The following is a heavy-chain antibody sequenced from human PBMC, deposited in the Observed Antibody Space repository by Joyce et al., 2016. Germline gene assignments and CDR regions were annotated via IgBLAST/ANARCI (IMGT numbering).Heavy chain of an antibody. J-gene: IGHJ4*02. CDR3: ALWFGEPLAY. CDR1: GFSLSTSGVG. Sequence: QITLKESGPTLVKPTQTLTLTCSFSGFSLSTSGVGLAWIRQPPGKALEWLALLYWDDDKRYSPSLKSRLTITKVTSKNQVVFTMTNMDPLDTATYYCALWFGEPLAYWGQGALVTVSS. D-gene: IGHD3-10*01. V-gene: IGHV2-5*02. CDR2: LYWDDDK.